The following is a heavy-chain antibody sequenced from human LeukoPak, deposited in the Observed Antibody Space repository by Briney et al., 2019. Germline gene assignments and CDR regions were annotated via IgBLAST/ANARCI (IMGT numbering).Heavy chain of an antibody. CDR1: GYTFTGYY. V-gene: IGHV1-2*02. Sequence: GASVKVSCKASGYTFTGYYMHWVRQAPGQGLEWMGWINPNSGGTNYAQKFQGRVTMTRDTSISTAYMELSRLRSDDTAVYYCARDNAPHYGDSLDYWGQGTLVTVSS. J-gene: IGHJ4*02. CDR2: INPNSGGT. CDR3: ARDNAPHYGDSLDY. D-gene: IGHD4-17*01.